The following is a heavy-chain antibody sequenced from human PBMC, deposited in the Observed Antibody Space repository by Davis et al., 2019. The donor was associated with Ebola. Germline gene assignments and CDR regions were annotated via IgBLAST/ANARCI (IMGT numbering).Heavy chain of an antibody. Sequence: SETLSLTCTVSGGSISSSSYYWGWIRQPPGKGLEWIGYIYYSGSTNYNPSLKSRVTISVDTSKNQFSLKLSSVTAADTAVYYCASSSSSWFWYFDLWGRGTLVTVSS. V-gene: IGHV4-61*05. J-gene: IGHJ2*01. CDR2: IYYSGST. CDR1: GGSISSSSYY. CDR3: ASSSSSWFWYFDL. D-gene: IGHD6-13*01.